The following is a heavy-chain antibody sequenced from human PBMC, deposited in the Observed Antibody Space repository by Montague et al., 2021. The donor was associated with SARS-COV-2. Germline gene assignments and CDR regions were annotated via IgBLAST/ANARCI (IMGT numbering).Heavy chain of an antibody. V-gene: IGHV4-59*01. Sequence: SETLSLTCTVSGGSISSSYWSWIRQPPGKGLEWIGYIYYRGSTNYNPSLKTRVTISVDTSKNQFSLKLNSMTAADTAVYYCAREDRWNGFDPWGQGTLVIVSS. CDR3: AREDRWNGFDP. D-gene: IGHD5-24*01. CDR2: IYYRGST. CDR1: GGSISSSY. J-gene: IGHJ5*02.